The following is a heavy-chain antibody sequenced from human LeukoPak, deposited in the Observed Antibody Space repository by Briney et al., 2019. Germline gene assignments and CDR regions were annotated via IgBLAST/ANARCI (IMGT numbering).Heavy chain of an antibody. J-gene: IGHJ3*02. CDR1: GGSISSYY. CDR2: IYYSGST. V-gene: IGHV4-59*08. Sequence: SETLSLTCTVSGGSISSYYWSWIRQPPGKGLEWIGYIYYSGSTNYNPSLKSRVTTSVDTSKNQFSLKLSSVTAADTAVYYCARHRAFYGSGSYSILFDIWGQGTMVTVSS. D-gene: IGHD3-10*01. CDR3: ARHRAFYGSGSYSILFDI.